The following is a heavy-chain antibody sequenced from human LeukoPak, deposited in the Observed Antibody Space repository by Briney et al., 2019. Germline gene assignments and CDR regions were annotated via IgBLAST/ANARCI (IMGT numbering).Heavy chain of an antibody. J-gene: IGHJ4*02. CDR1: GFTFSDYY. D-gene: IGHD1-26*01. CDR2: ISSSSSYT. CDR3: ARGLYSGSYYGENDY. V-gene: IGHV3-11*05. Sequence: GGSLRLSCAASGFTFSDYYMSWIRQAPGKGLEWVSYISSSSSYTNYADSVKGRFTISRDNAKNSLYLQMNSLRADDTAVYYCARGLYSGSYYGENDYWGQGTLVTVSS.